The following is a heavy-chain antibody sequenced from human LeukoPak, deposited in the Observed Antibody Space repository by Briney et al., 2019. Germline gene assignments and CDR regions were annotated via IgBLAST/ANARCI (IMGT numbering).Heavy chain of an antibody. CDR1: GGTFSSYA. Sequence: SVKVSCKASGGTFSSYAISWVRQAPGQGLEWMGRIIPIFGTANYAQKFQGRVTITADKSTSTAYMELSSLRSEDTAVYYCARIPVDWGVVEWSGYLVYFDYWGQGTLVTVSS. D-gene: IGHD3-3*01. CDR3: ARIPVDWGVVEWSGYLVYFDY. CDR2: IIPIFGTA. J-gene: IGHJ4*02. V-gene: IGHV1-69*06.